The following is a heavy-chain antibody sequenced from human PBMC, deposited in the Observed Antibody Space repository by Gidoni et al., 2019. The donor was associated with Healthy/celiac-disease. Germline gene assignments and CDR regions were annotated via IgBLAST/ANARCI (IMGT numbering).Heavy chain of an antibody. CDR1: GFTFSSYA. J-gene: IGHJ4*02. D-gene: IGHD3-3*01. CDR3: AREIYDFWSGQIQGVAY. Sequence: QVQLVESGGGVVQPGRYLRLSCAASGFTFSSYAMHWVRQAPGNGLEWVAVISYDGSKKDYADSVRGRVTSSRDNSKNTLYLQMNSLRAEDTAVYYCAREIYDFWSGQIQGVAYWGQGTLVTVSS. CDR2: ISYDGSKK. V-gene: IGHV3-30-3*01.